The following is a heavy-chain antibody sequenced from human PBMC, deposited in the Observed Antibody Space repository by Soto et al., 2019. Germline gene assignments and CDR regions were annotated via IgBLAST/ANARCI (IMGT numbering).Heavy chain of an antibody. D-gene: IGHD3-16*01. J-gene: IGHJ6*02. V-gene: IGHV3-33*01. CDR2: IWYDGSNK. Sequence: GGSPRLSCAASGFTFSSYGMHWVRQAPGKGLEWVAVIWYDGSNKYYADSVKGRFTISRDNSKNTLYLQMNSLRAEDTAVYYCAREGAGDYLSDYYYGMDVWGQGTTVTVSS. CDR1: GFTFSSYG. CDR3: AREGAGDYLSDYYYGMDV.